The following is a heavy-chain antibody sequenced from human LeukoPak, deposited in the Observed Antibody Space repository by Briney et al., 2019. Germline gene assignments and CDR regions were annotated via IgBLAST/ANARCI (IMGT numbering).Heavy chain of an antibody. CDR3: AKVLATTGTIPLDV. Sequence: GGSLRLSCAASGFTFNTYWMHWVRQAPGKGLVWVSRINPDGTTTSYADSVKGRFTISRDNAKNMVHLQMNSLRAEDTAVYYCAKVLATTGTIPLDVWGQGTTVIVSS. J-gene: IGHJ6*02. D-gene: IGHD1-1*01. V-gene: IGHV3-74*01. CDR1: GFTFNTYW. CDR2: INPDGTTT.